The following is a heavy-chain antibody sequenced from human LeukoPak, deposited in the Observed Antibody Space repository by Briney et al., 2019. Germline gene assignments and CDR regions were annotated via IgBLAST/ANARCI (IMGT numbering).Heavy chain of an antibody. V-gene: IGHV3-30*18. Sequence: GGSLRPSCSASGFTFTNYGMHWVRQAPGKGLEWVAVISYDGITNYYADSVKGRFTVSRDNSENTLYLQMNSLRPDDTAVYYCAKKAAPVSAIRAGFDYWGQGTLVTVSS. CDR2: ISYDGITN. CDR1: GFTFTNYG. CDR3: AKKAAPVSAIRAGFDY. J-gene: IGHJ4*02. D-gene: IGHD2-21*01.